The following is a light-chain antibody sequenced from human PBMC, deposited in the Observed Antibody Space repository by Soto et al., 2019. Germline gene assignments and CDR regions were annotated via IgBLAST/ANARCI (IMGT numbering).Light chain of an antibody. Sequence: QSVLTQPPSASGSPGQSGTISCTGTSSDVGAYDYVSWYQQHPGKAPKLMIYEINKRPSGVPDRFSGSKSCNTASLTVSGLQAEDEADYYCSSFAGSNNFPYVFGTGTKFTVL. CDR1: SSDVGAYDY. V-gene: IGLV2-8*01. CDR2: EIN. J-gene: IGLJ1*01. CDR3: SSFAGSNNFPYV.